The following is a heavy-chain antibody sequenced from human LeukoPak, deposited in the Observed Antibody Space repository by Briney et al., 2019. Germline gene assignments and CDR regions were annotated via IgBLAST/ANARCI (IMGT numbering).Heavy chain of an antibody. J-gene: IGHJ4*02. D-gene: IGHD3-9*01. Sequence: SETLSLTCAMYGGSFGVYYWSWIRQPPGKGLEWIGEINNGGRTNYNPSLKGRVTMSVDTSKTQFSLKLSSVTAADTAVYYCARLGFEWFIDYWGQGTLVTVSS. CDR3: ARLGFEWFIDY. CDR2: INNGGRT. CDR1: GGSFGVYY. V-gene: IGHV4-34*01.